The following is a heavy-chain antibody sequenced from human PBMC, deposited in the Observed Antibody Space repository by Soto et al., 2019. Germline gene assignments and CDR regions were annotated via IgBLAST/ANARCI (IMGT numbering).Heavy chain of an antibody. V-gene: IGHV4-31*03. CDR3: ARGIFTMIRGVPIDY. CDR1: GGSISSSSYY. Sequence: SETLSLTCTVSGGSISSSSYYWSWIRQHPGKGLEWIGYIYYSGSTNYNPSLKSRVIISVDKSKNQFSLKLSSVTAADTAVYYCARGIFTMIRGVPIDYWGQGTLVTVSS. J-gene: IGHJ4*02. CDR2: IYYSGST. D-gene: IGHD3-10*01.